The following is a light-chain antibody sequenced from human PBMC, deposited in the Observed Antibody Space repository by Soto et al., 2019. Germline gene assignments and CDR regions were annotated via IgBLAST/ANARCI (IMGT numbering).Light chain of an antibody. Sequence: EIVLTQSPGTLSLSPGERATLSCRASQTVNNNYLTWYQQTPGQAPRLLIYGASSRATGIPDKFSASGSGIDFTLTISRLETEDFAVYYCQQYGTSPFTFGPGTKVDIK. CDR3: QQYGTSPFT. J-gene: IGKJ3*01. CDR1: QTVNNNY. CDR2: GAS. V-gene: IGKV3-20*01.